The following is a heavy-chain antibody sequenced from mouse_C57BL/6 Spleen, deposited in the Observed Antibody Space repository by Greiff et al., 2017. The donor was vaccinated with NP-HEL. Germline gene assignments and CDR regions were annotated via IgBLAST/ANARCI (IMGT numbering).Heavy chain of an antibody. Sequence: QVQLKESGAELVKPGASVKMSCKASGYTFTSYWITWVKQRPGQGLEWIGDIYPGSGSTNYNEKFKSKATLTVDTSSSTAYMQLSSLTSEDSAVYYCARTVSGAAQVIFDYWGQGTTLTVSS. CDR1: GYTFTSYW. CDR2: IYPGSGST. V-gene: IGHV1-55*01. J-gene: IGHJ2*01. CDR3: ARTVSGAAQVIFDY. D-gene: IGHD3-2*02.